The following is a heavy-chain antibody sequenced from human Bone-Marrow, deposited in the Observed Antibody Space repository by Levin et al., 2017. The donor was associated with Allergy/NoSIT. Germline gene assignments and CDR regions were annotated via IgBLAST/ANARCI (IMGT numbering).Heavy chain of an antibody. D-gene: IGHD3-16*01. CDR2: IRTKTDGETT. CDR3: TTSVAPPTYYDYSGSRVDY. V-gene: IGHV3-15*01. CDR1: GFTFTSAL. Sequence: GGSLRLSCAASGFTFTSALMTWVRQAPGKGLEWVGRIRTKTDGETTNYAAPVKGRFTISRDDSKNTMYLQMNSLTTEDTAVYYCTTSVAPPTYYDYSGSRVDYWGQGILVTVSS. J-gene: IGHJ4*02.